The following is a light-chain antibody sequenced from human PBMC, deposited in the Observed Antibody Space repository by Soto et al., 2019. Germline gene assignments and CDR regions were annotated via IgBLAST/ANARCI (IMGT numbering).Light chain of an antibody. V-gene: IGKV3-11*01. CDR1: QSVTSN. Sequence: PGDRATLSCRASQSVTSNFAWYQQKPGQAPRLLIYDASNRATGVPARFSGSGSGTDFSLTISSLEPEDFAVYYCQQRGTWPPLFAFGPGTRVDI. CDR3: QQRGTWPPLFA. J-gene: IGKJ3*01. CDR2: DAS.